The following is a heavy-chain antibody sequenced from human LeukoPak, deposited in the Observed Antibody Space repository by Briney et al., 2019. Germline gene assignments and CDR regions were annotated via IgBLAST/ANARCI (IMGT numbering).Heavy chain of an antibody. J-gene: IGHJ4*02. V-gene: IGHV4-59*01. D-gene: IGHD2-2*01. Sequence: SETLSLTCTVSGGSISGYYWNWIRQTPGKGLEWIGYIYYSGSTNYNPSLKSRVTISVDTSKNQFSLRLNSVTAADTAVYYCARYSTYCGSTSCYYFDQWGQGTLVTVSS. CDR1: GGSISGYY. CDR2: IYYSGST. CDR3: ARYSTYCGSTSCYYFDQ.